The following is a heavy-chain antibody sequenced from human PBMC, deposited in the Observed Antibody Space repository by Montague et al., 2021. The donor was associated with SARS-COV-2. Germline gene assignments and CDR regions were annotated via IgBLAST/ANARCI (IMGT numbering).Heavy chain of an antibody. D-gene: IGHD5-12*01. Sequence: SETLSLTCTVSGGSICSYYWSWIRQPPGNGLEWIGHVFDSGSTNYNPSLKSRVTISVDTSKDQFSLKLSSVTAADTAVYYCARGEWLRGGMDVWGQGTTVTVSS. CDR3: ARGEWLRGGMDV. CDR1: GGSICSYY. J-gene: IGHJ6*02. V-gene: IGHV4-59*13. CDR2: VFDSGST.